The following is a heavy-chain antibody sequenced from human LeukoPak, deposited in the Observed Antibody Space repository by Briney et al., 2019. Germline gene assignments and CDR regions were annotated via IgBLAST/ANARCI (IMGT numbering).Heavy chain of an antibody. CDR1: GFTFSSYG. CDR2: ISGSGGST. V-gene: IGHV3-23*01. Sequence: PGGSLRLSCAASGFTFSSYGMSWVRQAPGKGLEWVSAISGSGGSTYCADSVKGRFTISRDNANRMLSLHINSLRVEDSAIYYCARGGKLEPTALASWGQGSLVVVSS. CDR3: ARGGKLEPTALAS. J-gene: IGHJ5*02. D-gene: IGHD2-21*02.